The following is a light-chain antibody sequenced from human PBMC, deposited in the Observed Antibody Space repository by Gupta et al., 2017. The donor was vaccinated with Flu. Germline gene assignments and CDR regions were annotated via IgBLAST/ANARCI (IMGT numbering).Light chain of an antibody. CDR3: QQYKTYAT. Sequence: DSQMTQSPSTLSASVGDRVTITCRASQSIDSFLALYQQRPGKTPDLLIYKASSLESGVPSRFSGSGSGTEFTLTIISLQPDDFATYYCQQYKTYATFGQGTKAEIK. V-gene: IGKV1-5*03. CDR2: KAS. J-gene: IGKJ2*01. CDR1: QSIDSF.